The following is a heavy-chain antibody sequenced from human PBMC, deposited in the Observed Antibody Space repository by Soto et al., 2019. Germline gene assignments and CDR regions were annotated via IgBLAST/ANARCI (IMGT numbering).Heavy chain of an antibody. V-gene: IGHV4-30-2*01. CDR3: ARHWITMVRGVCHFDY. D-gene: IGHD3-10*01. J-gene: IGHJ4*02. CDR2: IYHSVST. CDR1: GGSISSGGYS. Sequence: SETLSLTCAVSGGSISSGGYSWSWIRQPPEKGLEWIAYIYHSVSTYYNPSLNSRVTISVDRSKNQFSLKLSSVTAADTAVYYCARHWITMVRGVCHFDYWGQGTLVTVSS.